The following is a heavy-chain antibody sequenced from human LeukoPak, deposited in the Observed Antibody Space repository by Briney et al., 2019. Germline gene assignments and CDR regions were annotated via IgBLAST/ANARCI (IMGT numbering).Heavy chain of an antibody. D-gene: IGHD3-22*01. CDR3: ASLKNYYDSSGYLVTDAFDI. CDR2: INPSGGST. Sequence: ASLKVSCKASGYTFTSYYMHWVRQAPGQGLEWMGIINPSGGSTSYAQKFQGRVTMTRDTSTSTVYMELSSLKSDDTAVYYCASLKNYYDSSGYLVTDAFDIWGQGTMVTVSS. J-gene: IGHJ3*02. V-gene: IGHV1-46*01. CDR1: GYTFTSYY.